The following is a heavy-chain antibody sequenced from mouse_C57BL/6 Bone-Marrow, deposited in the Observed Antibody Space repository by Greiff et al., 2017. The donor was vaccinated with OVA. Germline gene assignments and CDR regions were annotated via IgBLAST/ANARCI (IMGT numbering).Heavy chain of an antibody. D-gene: IGHD4-1*01. J-gene: IGHJ4*01. CDR1: GYTFTSYG. Sequence: VQLQQSGAELVRPGSSVKMSCKTSGYTFTSYGINWVKQRPGQGLEWIGYIYIGNGYNEYNEKFKGKDKLTSDTSAGTAYMQLSSLTSEDSAIYFCARDETGRGDYWGQGTSVTVSS. CDR3: ARDETGRGDY. V-gene: IGHV1-58*01. CDR2: IYIGNGYN.